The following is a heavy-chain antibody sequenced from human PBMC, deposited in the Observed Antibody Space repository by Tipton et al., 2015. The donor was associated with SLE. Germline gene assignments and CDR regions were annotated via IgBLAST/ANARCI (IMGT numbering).Heavy chain of an antibody. CDR1: GGSISSGGYY. V-gene: IGHV4-31*03. CDR3: ARAFSTMVRGAKWGAFDI. J-gene: IGHJ3*02. Sequence: TPSLTCTVSGGSISSGGYYWSWIRQHPGKGLEWIGYIYYSGSTYYNPSLKSRVTISVDTSKNQFSLKLSSVTAADTAVYYCARAFSTMVRGAKWGAFDIWGQGTMVTVSS. CDR2: IYYSGST. D-gene: IGHD3-10*01.